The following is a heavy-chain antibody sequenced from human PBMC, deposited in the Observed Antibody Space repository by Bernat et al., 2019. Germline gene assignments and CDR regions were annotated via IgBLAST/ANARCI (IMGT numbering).Heavy chain of an antibody. V-gene: IGHV4-39*01. Sequence: QLQLQESGPGLVKPSETLSLTCTVSGISITSSSPHWGWIRQPPGKRLEWIGAIYYSGTTYYNPSLKSRVTMSVAASVNQFTLRVNALSGADTAGDNCARHLRQSGNNPDDWGRGALITVSS. CDR3: ARHLRQSGNNPDD. J-gene: IGHJ4*02. D-gene: IGHD1-14*01. CDR1: GISITSSSPH. CDR2: IYYSGTT.